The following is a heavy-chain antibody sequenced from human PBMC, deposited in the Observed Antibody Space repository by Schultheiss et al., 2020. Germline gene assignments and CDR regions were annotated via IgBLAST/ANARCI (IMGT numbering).Heavy chain of an antibody. V-gene: IGHV4-39*07. CDR1: GGSISSGGYY. J-gene: IGHJ6*02. D-gene: IGHD4-17*01. CDR3: AGVPTTVTYENYYYYYGMDV. CDR2: INHSGST. Sequence: SETLSLTCTVSGGSISSGGYYWSWIRQAPGKGLEWIGEINHSGSTNYNPSLKSRVTISVDTSKNQFSLKLSSVTAADTAVYYCAGVPTTVTYENYYYYYGMDVWGQGTTVTVSS.